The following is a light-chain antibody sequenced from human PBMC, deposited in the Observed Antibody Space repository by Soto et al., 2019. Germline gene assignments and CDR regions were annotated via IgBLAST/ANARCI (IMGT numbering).Light chain of an antibody. CDR1: SSDVGGYDS. CDR2: DVT. Sequence: TQPRSVSGSPGQSVTISCTGTSSDVGGYDSVSWYQQQPGKAPKLLIYDVTKRPSGVPNRFSGSKSGNTASLTISGLQAEDEADYYCCSYLGSYSYVFGTGTKVTVL. CDR3: CSYLGSYSYV. J-gene: IGLJ1*01. V-gene: IGLV2-11*01.